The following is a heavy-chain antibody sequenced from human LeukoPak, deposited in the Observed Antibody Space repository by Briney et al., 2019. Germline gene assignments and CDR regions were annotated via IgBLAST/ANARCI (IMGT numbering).Heavy chain of an antibody. CDR3: ARSYYDILTGPLVFDY. CDR1: GYTFTGYY. Sequence: ASVKVSCKASGYTFTGYYMHWVRQAPGQGLEWMGWINPNSGGTNYAQKFQGRVTMTRDTSISTAYMELSRLRSDDTAVYYCARSYYDILTGPLVFDYWGQGTLVTVSS. V-gene: IGHV1-2*02. CDR2: INPNSGGT. D-gene: IGHD3-9*01. J-gene: IGHJ4*02.